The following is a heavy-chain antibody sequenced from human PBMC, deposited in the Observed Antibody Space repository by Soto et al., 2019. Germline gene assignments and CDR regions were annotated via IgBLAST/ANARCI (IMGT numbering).Heavy chain of an antibody. CDR2: ISGSGGST. J-gene: IGHJ4*02. CDR3: AKGQSRWYAPFDY. D-gene: IGHD6-19*01. V-gene: IGHV3-23*01. Sequence: GGSLRLSCAASGFTFSSYAMSWVRQAPGKGLEWVSTISGSGGSTYYADSVKGRFTISRDNSKNTLYLQMNSLRAEDTAVYYCAKGQSRWYAPFDYWGQGTLVTVSS. CDR1: GFTFSSYA.